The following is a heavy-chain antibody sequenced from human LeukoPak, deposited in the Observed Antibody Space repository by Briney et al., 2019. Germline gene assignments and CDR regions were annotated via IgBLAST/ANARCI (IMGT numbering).Heavy chain of an antibody. CDR3: ARGLRGYYGSSVGN. CDR1: GGSFSGYY. V-gene: IGHV4-34*01. J-gene: IGHJ4*02. CDR2: INHSGST. Sequence: SETLSLTCAVYGGSFSGYYWSWIRQPPGKGLEWIGEINHSGSTNYNPSLKSRVTISVDTSKNQFSLKLSSVTAADTAVYYCARGLRGYYGSSVGNWGQGTPVTVSS. D-gene: IGHD3-22*01.